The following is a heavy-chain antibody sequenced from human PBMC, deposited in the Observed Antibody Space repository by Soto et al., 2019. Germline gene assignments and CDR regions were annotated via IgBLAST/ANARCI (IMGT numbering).Heavy chain of an antibody. CDR2: INHSGST. D-gene: IGHD3-16*02. Sequence: PSETLSLTCAVYGGSFSGYYWSWIRQPPGKGLEWIGEINHSGSTNYNPSLKSRVTISVDTSKNQFSLKLSSVTAADTAVYYCARNRWYYYYGMDVWGQGTTVTVSS. CDR1: GGSFSGYY. CDR3: ARNRWYYYYGMDV. J-gene: IGHJ6*02. V-gene: IGHV4-34*01.